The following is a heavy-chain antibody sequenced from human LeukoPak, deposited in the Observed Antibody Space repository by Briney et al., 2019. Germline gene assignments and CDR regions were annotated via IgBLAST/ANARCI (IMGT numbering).Heavy chain of an antibody. V-gene: IGHV4-59*01. D-gene: IGHD6-19*01. CDR3: ARGGYASGWYLNY. Sequence: SETLSLTCTVSGGSISGYYWNWIRQPPGKGLEWIGYIYYTGSTNYNPSLKSRVTISVDTSKNQFSLKLSSVTATGTAVYYCARGGYASGWYLNYWGQGTLVTVSS. J-gene: IGHJ4*02. CDR1: GGSISGYY. CDR2: IYYTGST.